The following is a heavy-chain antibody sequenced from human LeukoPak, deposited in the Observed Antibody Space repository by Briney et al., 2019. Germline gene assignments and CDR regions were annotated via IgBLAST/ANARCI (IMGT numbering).Heavy chain of an antibody. CDR1: GYTFVDHY. Sequence: ASVKVSCKASGYTFVDHYIHWVRQAPGQGLEWMGWINPKRGGTTYAEKFEGRVTMTSDTAISTVYMELTSLRSDDTAFYYCAREVKVPGELLGGFDSWGRGSLVTVSS. CDR3: AREVKVPGELLGGFDS. CDR2: INPKRGGT. J-gene: IGHJ5*01. V-gene: IGHV1-2*02. D-gene: IGHD3-10*01.